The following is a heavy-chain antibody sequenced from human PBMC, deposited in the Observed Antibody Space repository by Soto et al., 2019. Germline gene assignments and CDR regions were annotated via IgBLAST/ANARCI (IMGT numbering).Heavy chain of an antibody. D-gene: IGHD2-2*01. CDR1: GYTFTGYY. V-gene: IGHV1-2*02. J-gene: IGHJ6*02. Sequence: GASVKVSCKASGYTFTGYYMHWVRQAPGQGLEWMGWINPNSGGTNYAQKFQGRVTMTRDTSISTAYMELSRLRSDDTAVYYCARADGSIVVVPAAIQAYLGMDVWGQGTTVTVSS. CDR3: ARADGSIVVVPAAIQAYLGMDV. CDR2: INPNSGGT.